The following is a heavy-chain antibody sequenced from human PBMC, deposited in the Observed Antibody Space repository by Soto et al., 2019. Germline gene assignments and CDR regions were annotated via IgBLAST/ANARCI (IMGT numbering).Heavy chain of an antibody. Sequence: RVSCAALRFSLRSDWLVWVRQIPGKELEFVANIREDGSVKNYVDSVKGRFSIYRDNDKNSLYLQMNSLRAEDTAVYYCGTDRWGGAFDMWGQGTTVTVSS. CDR1: RFSLRSDW. V-gene: IGHV3-7*01. CDR2: IREDGSVK. D-gene: IGHD3-10*01. CDR3: GTDRWGGAFDM. J-gene: IGHJ3*02.